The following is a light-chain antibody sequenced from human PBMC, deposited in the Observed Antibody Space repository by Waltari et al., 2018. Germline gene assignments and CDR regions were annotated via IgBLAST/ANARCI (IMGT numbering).Light chain of an antibody. CDR1: SSDVGGYNH. CDR3: SSYTSSSTYV. J-gene: IGLJ1*01. Sequence: QSALTQPASVSGSPGPSITISCTGTSSDVGGYNHVSWYQQHPGKAPKLMIYEVSTRPSGVSNRFSGSKSGNTASLTISGLQAEDGADYYCSSYTSSSTYVFGTGTKVSVL. CDR2: EVS. V-gene: IGLV2-14*01.